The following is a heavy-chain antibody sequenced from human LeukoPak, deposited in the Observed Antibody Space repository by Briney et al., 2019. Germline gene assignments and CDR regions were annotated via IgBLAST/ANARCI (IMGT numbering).Heavy chain of an antibody. J-gene: IGHJ3*02. V-gene: IGHV3-21*01. D-gene: IGHD5-24*01. CDR2: ISNGGDYK. CDR3: ARRVRWLNAFDI. Sequence: PGGSLRLSCIASGFTFSYFTMHWVRQAPGKGLEWVSSISNGGDYKRYAGSVRGRLTISRDNARNSMFLQMNSLRVEDTAVYYCARRVRWLNAFDIWGQGTMVTVSS. CDR1: GFTFSYFT.